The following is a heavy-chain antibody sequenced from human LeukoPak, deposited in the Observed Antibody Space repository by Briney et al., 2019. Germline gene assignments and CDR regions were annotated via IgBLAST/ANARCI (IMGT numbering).Heavy chain of an antibody. D-gene: IGHD5-12*01. CDR3: ARYDYGRSGFDY. CDR2: IYSGGTT. V-gene: IGHV3-66*01. J-gene: IGHJ4*02. CDR1: GFTFSTNY. Sequence: GGSLRLSCAASGFTFSTNYMNWVRQAPGKGLKWVSVIYSGGTTYYADSVKGRFSISRDNSKNTLYLQMNSLRAEDTAVYYCARYDYGRSGFDYWGQGTLVTVSS.